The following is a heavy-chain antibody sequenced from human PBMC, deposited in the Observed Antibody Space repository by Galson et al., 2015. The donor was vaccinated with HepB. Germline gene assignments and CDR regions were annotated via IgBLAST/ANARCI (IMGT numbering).Heavy chain of an antibody. CDR2: IYGSDTT. CDR1: GFTVSRNY. Sequence: SLRLSCAASGFTVSRNYMNWVRQAPGKGLEWVSLIYGSDTTFYADSVKGRFTISRDNSKNTLYLQTNSLRLEDTAVYYCASGYGSTWGLFDYWGQGTPVTVSS. CDR3: ASGYGSTWGLFDY. J-gene: IGHJ4*02. V-gene: IGHV3-66*02. D-gene: IGHD6-13*01.